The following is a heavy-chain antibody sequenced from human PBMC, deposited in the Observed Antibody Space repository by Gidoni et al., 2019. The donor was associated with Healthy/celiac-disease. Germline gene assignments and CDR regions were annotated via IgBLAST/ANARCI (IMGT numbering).Heavy chain of an antibody. Sequence: QVQLVESGGGVVQPGRSLRLSCAASGFTFSSYGMHWVRQAPGKGLEWVAVISYDGSNKYYADSVKGRFTISRDNSKNTLYLQMNSLRAEDTAVYYCAKDYGGYCSGGSCYGSDYWGQGTLVTVSS. CDR2: ISYDGSNK. V-gene: IGHV3-30*18. CDR1: GFTFSSYG. CDR3: AKDYGGYCSGGSCYGSDY. J-gene: IGHJ4*02. D-gene: IGHD2-15*01.